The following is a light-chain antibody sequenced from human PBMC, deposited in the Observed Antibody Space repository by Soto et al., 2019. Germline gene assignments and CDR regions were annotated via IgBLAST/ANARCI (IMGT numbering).Light chain of an antibody. CDR3: AAWDDSLNGFWV. J-gene: IGLJ3*02. V-gene: IGLV1-44*01. CDR2: RND. Sequence: QSVLTQPPSASGTPGQRVTISCSGSSSNIGSNSVNWFQRVPGAAPKLLIYRNDEGTYGVPDRFSGSKSGTSASLAISGLLSEDEADYYCAAWDDSLNGFWVFGGGTQLTVL. CDR1: SSNIGSNS.